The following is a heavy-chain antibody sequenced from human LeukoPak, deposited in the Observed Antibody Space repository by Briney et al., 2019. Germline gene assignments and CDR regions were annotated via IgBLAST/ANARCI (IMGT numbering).Heavy chain of an antibody. V-gene: IGHV1-2*02. CDR1: GYTFTGYY. Sequence: ASVKVSCKASGYTFTGYYMHWVRQAPGQGLEWMGWINPNSGGTNYAQKFQGRVTMTRDTSISTAYMELSRLRFDDTAVYYCARDGGRGSSGYLQHWGQGTLVTVSS. J-gene: IGHJ1*01. D-gene: IGHD3-22*01. CDR2: INPNSGGT. CDR3: ARDGGRGSSGYLQH.